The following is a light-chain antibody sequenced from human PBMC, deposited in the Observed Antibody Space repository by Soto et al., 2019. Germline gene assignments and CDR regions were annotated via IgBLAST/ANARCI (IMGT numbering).Light chain of an antibody. CDR2: DVT. CDR1: SSDVGGFEY. CDR3: HSYDNILSGSV. V-gene: IGLV2-14*01. J-gene: IGLJ3*02. Sequence: QSALSQPASVSGSPGQSITISCTGTSSDVGGFEYVSWYQHQPGKAPKLIIYDVTKRPSGVSNRFSGSKSGTSASLAITGLQAEDEADYYCHSYDNILSGSVFGGGTKLTVL.